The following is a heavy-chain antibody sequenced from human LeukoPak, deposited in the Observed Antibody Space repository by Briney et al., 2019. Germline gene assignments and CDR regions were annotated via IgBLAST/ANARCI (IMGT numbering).Heavy chain of an antibody. Sequence: ASVKVSCKAFGYTFTNYNLHWVRQAPGQGLEWMGVSRPSGGITNYAQKFQGRVTKTRDTSTSTVYMELTRLRSEVTAVYYCARDHDYGDYEGPAAFDYWGQGTLVTVSS. D-gene: IGHD4-17*01. CDR3: ARDHDYGDYEGPAAFDY. J-gene: IGHJ4*02. V-gene: IGHV1-46*01. CDR1: GYTFTNYN. CDR2: SRPSGGIT.